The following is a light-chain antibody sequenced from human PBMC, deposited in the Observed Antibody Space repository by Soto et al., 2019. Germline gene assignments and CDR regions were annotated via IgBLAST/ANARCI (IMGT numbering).Light chain of an antibody. J-gene: IGKJ5*01. CDR2: GAS. CDR3: QQYGSSPPIT. Sequence: EVVMTQSPDTLSVSPGERATLSCRASQSVSSSYLGWYQQKPGQAPRLLIYGASSRATGIPDRFSGSGSGTDFTLTISRLEPEDFAVYYCQQYGSSPPITFGQGTRLEIK. V-gene: IGKV3-20*01. CDR1: QSVSSSY.